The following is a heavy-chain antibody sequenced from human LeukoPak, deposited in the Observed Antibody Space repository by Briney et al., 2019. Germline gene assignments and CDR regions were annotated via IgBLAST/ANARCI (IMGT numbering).Heavy chain of an antibody. J-gene: IGHJ4*02. CDR2: ISSSASII. V-gene: IGHV3-48*03. Sequence: GGPLSLSCAASGFTFSSYEMNWVRQAPGRGLEWVSFISSSASIIQYADSVKGRFTISRDNAKNSLYLQMNSLRAEDTAVYYCAREYSSSTGRCFDYWGQGTLVTVSS. CDR3: AREYSSSTGRCFDY. D-gene: IGHD6-6*01. CDR1: GFTFSSYE.